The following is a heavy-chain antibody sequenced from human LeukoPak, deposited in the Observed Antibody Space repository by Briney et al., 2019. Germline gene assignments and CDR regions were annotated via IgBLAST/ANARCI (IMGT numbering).Heavy chain of an antibody. CDR3: ARYVAYGGKILLDH. CDR2: INHSGST. J-gene: IGHJ4*02. D-gene: IGHD4-23*01. Sequence: SETLSLTCAVYGGSFSGYYWSWIRQPPGKGLEWIGEINHSGSTNYNPSLKSRVTISVDTSKNQFSLKLSSVTAADTAVYYCARYVAYGGKILLDHWGQGTLVTVSS. V-gene: IGHV4-34*01. CDR1: GGSFSGYY.